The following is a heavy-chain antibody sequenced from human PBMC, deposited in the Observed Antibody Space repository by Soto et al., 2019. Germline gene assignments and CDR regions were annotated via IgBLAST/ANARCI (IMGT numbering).Heavy chain of an antibody. CDR1: GFTVSSNY. V-gene: IGHV3-53*01. D-gene: IGHD5-18*01. Sequence: GGSLRLSCAASGFTVSSNYMSWVRQAPGKGLEWVSVIYSGGSTYYADSVEGRFTISRDNSKNTLYLQMNSLRAEDTAVYYCARAPLYSYGRYYFDYWGQGTLVTVSS. CDR3: ARAPLYSYGRYYFDY. CDR2: IYSGGST. J-gene: IGHJ4*02.